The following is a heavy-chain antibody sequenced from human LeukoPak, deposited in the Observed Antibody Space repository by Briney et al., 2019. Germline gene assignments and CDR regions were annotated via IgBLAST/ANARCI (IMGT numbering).Heavy chain of an antibody. D-gene: IGHD2-2*01. CDR3: ARPLGYCSSTSCYEWGY. CDR2: ISYDGSNK. J-gene: IGHJ4*02. V-gene: IGHV3-30-3*01. Sequence: GGSLRLSCEASGFXFRSYAIHWVRQAPGKGLEWLAVISYDGSNKYYADSVKGRFTISRDNSKNTLDLQMNSLRAEDTAVYYCARPLGYCSSTSCYEWGYWGQGTLVTASS. CDR1: GFXFRSYA.